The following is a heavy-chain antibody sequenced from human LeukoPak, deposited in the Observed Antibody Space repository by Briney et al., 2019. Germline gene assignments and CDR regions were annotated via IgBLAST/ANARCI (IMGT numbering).Heavy chain of an antibody. D-gene: IGHD3-22*01. V-gene: IGHV3-53*05. Sequence: GGSLRLSCAASGFTVSSNYMSWVRQAPGKGLEWVSVIYSGGSTYYADSVKGRFTISRDNSKNTLYLQMNSLRAEDTAVYYCAKLNYDSSGYYYRLVYYYGMDVWGQGTTVTVSS. J-gene: IGHJ6*02. CDR2: IYSGGST. CDR1: GFTVSSNY. CDR3: AKLNYDSSGYYYRLVYYYGMDV.